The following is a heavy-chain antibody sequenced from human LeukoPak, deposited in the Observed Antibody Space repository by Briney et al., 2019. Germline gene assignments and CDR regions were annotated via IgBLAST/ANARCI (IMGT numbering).Heavy chain of an antibody. CDR1: GGSISSYY. CDR2: IYTSGST. J-gene: IGHJ4*02. Sequence: SETLSLTCTVSGGSISSYYWSWIRQPAGKGLEWIGRIYTSGSTNYNPSLKSRVTISVDTSKNQFSLKLSSVTAADTAVYYCARARRITIFGVVIPPPFDYWGQGTLVTVSS. D-gene: IGHD3-3*01. V-gene: IGHV4-4*07. CDR3: ARARRITIFGVVIPPPFDY.